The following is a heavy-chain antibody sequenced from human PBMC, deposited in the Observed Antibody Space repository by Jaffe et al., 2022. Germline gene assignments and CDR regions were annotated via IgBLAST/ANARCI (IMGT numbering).Heavy chain of an antibody. CDR2: IYHSGST. Sequence: QVQLQESGPGLVKPSETLSLTCAVSGYSISSGYYWGWIRQPPGKGLEWIGSIYHSGSTYYNPSLKSRVTISVDTSNNQFSLKLSSVTAADTAVYFCASRAGDYGDYYLGYFDLWGRGTLVTVSS. V-gene: IGHV4-38-2*01. J-gene: IGHJ2*01. CDR3: ASRAGDYGDYYLGYFDL. D-gene: IGHD4-17*01. CDR1: GYSISSGYY.